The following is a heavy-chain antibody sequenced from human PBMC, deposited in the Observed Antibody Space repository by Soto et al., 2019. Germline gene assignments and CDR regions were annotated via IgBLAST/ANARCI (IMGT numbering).Heavy chain of an antibody. Sequence: GESLKISCKGSGYSFTSYWISWVRQMPGKGLEWMGRIDPSDSYTNYSPSFQGHVTISADKSISTAYLQWSSLKASDTAMYYCALTRARPYYYYGMDVWGQGTTVTVSS. V-gene: IGHV5-10-1*01. CDR1: GYSFTSYW. D-gene: IGHD6-6*01. J-gene: IGHJ6*02. CDR2: IDPSDSYT. CDR3: ALTRARPYYYYGMDV.